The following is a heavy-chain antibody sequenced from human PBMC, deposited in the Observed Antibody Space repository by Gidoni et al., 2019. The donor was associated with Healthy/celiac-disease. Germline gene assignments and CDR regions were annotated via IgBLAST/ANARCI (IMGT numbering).Heavy chain of an antibody. Sequence: QVQLQESGPGLVKPSETLSLTCTVSGYSISSGYSWGWIRQPPGKGLEWIGSIYHSGSTYYNPSLKSRVTISVDTSKNQFSLKLSSVTAADTAVYYCAREYPKGLLWFGELYYFDYWGQGTLVTVSS. CDR1: GYSISSGYS. CDR3: AREYPKGLLWFGELYYFDY. V-gene: IGHV4-38-2*02. J-gene: IGHJ4*02. D-gene: IGHD3-10*01. CDR2: IYHSGST.